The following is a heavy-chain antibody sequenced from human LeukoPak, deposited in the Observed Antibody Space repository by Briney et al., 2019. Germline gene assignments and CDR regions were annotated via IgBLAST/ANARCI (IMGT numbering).Heavy chain of an antibody. CDR3: ARGRTTVRGWFDP. Sequence: SETLSLTCTVTGDSISSSGNFWAWIRQPPGKGLEWIGNIYYSEITYSNPSLKSRLTISVDTSKNQFSLSLSSVTAADTAVYYCARGRTTVRGWFDPWGQGTLVTVSS. CDR2: IYYSEIT. D-gene: IGHD4-17*01. J-gene: IGHJ5*02. CDR1: GDSISSSGNF. V-gene: IGHV4-39*07.